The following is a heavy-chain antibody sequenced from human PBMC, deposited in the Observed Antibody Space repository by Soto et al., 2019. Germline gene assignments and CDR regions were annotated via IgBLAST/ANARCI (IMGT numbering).Heavy chain of an antibody. CDR2: IRSKAYGGTT. D-gene: IGHD3-3*01. V-gene: IGHV3-49*04. CDR3: TRANDFWSGEYYYYYGMDV. J-gene: IGHJ6*02. Sequence: PGGSLRLSCTASGFTFGDYAMSWVRQAPGKGLEWVGFIRSKAYGGTTEYAASVKGRFTISRDDSKSIAYLQMNSLKTEDTAVYYCTRANDFWSGEYYYYYGMDVWGQGTTVTVSS. CDR1: GFTFGDYA.